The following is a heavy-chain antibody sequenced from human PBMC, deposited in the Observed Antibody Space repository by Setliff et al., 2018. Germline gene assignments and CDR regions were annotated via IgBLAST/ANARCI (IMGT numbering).Heavy chain of an antibody. V-gene: IGHV7-4-1*02. D-gene: IGHD6-13*01. CDR3: ARAYGISWSAVDY. J-gene: IGHJ4*02. Sequence: ASVKVSCKASGYTFTGYAMNWVRQAPGQGLEWMGWINANTGNPTYAQGFTGRFVFSLETSVSTAYLQINSLKAADTAIYYCARAYGISWSAVDYWGQGTVVTVSS. CDR2: INANTGNP. CDR1: GYTFTGYA.